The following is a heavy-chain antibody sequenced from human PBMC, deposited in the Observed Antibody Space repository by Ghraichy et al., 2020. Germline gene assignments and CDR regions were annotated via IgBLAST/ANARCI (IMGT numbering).Heavy chain of an antibody. D-gene: IGHD5-18*01. CDR2: INHSGST. CDR1: GGSFSGYY. Sequence: SQTLSLTCAVYGGSFSGYYWSWIRQPPGKGLEWIGEINHSGSTNYNPSLKSRVTISVDTSKNQFSLKLSSVTAADTAVYYCARVIKTAIERGRYNYYYYYMDVWGKGTTVTVSS. J-gene: IGHJ6*03. CDR3: ARVIKTAIERGRYNYYYYYMDV. V-gene: IGHV4-34*01.